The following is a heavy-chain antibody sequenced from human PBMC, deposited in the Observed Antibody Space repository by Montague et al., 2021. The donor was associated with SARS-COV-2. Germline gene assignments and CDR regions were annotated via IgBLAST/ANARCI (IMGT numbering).Heavy chain of an antibody. CDR3: TRGNGWYQP. D-gene: IGHD2-8*01. V-gene: IGHV4-59*13. CDR2: ILYNGTA. J-gene: IGHJ5*02. Sequence: SETLSLTCSVSGSYLRGYFWSWVRQPPGQRLEWIGYILYNGTATYNPALRSRLTMSVDMSRNQFSLGLRSMTVTDTAFYYCTRGNGWYQPWGRGTLVTVSS. CDR1: GSYLRGYF.